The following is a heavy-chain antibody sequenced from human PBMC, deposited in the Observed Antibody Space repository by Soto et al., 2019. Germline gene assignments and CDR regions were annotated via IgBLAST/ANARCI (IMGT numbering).Heavy chain of an antibody. Sequence: SETLSFTCTVSGVSISSSDFFWGWIRKPPGKGLEWIGTIYSSRNTYYNPSLKSRVTISVDMSENHVSLRMTSLTAADTAVYYCGRGGVPNVGWFDPWGQGTLVTVSS. CDR1: GVSISSSDFF. J-gene: IGHJ5*02. D-gene: IGHD3-10*01. CDR3: GRGGVPNVGWFDP. V-gene: IGHV4-39*02. CDR2: IYSSRNT.